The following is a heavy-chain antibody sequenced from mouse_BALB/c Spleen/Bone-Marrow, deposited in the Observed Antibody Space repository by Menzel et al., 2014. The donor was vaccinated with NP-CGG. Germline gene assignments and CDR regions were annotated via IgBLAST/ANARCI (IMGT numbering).Heavy chain of an antibody. CDR2: ISSGGTYT. J-gene: IGHJ2*01. V-gene: IGHV5-6*01. CDR3: ARRRDYDYFDY. D-gene: IGHD2-4*01. Sequence: EVQLQESGGDLVKPGGSLKLSCAASGFTSSNYGMSWVRRIPDKRLEWVATISSGGTYTFYPDSVKGRFTISRDNTKNTLTLQMTSLKSEDTAMYYCARRRDYDYFDYWGQGTTLTVSS. CDR1: GFTSSNYG.